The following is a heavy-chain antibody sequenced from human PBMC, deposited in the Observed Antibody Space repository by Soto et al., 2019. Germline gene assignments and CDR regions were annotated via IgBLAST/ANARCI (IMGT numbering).Heavy chain of an antibody. CDR1: GYTFTGYY. V-gene: IGHV1-2*04. CDR2: INPNSGGT. J-gene: IGHJ6*02. CDR3: ARDRLPYCSSTSCSPYGMDV. D-gene: IGHD2-2*01. Sequence: ASVKVSCKASGYTFTGYYMHWVRQARGQGLEWMGWINPNSGGTNYAQKFQGWVTMTRDTSISTAYMELSRLRSDDTAVYYCARDRLPYCSSTSCSPYGMDVWGQGTTVTVSS.